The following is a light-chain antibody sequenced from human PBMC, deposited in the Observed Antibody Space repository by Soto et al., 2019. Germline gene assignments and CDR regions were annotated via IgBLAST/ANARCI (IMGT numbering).Light chain of an antibody. CDR3: QSYDSSLSVV. CDR2: ANT. Sequence: QSVLTQPPSVSGAPGQRVTISCTGSSSNIGAGYDVHWYNQLPGRAPKLLIYANTNRPSGVPDRFSGSKSGTSASLAITGLQAEDEADYYCQSYDSSLSVVFGGGTQLTVL. CDR1: SSNIGAGYD. J-gene: IGLJ2*01. V-gene: IGLV1-40*01.